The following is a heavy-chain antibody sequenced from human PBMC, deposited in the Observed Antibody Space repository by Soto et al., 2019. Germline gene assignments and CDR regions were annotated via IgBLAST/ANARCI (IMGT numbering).Heavy chain of an antibody. CDR3: ARVPICGSYSTLDI. D-gene: IGHD1-26*01. CDR2: IYYSGST. J-gene: IGHJ3*02. CDR1: GGSISSGDYY. Sequence: QVQLQESGPGLVKPSQTLSLTCTVSGGSISSGDYYWSWIGQPPGKVLEWIGYIYYSGSTYYNPAIMSRVTISVDTSKIQFCRKMSYVTAADTAVYYCARVPICGSYSTLDIRGQGTIVPVSS. V-gene: IGHV4-30-4*01.